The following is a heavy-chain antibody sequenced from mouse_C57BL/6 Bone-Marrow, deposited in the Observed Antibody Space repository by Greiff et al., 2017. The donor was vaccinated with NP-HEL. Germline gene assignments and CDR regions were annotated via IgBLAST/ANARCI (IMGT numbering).Heavy chain of an antibody. D-gene: IGHD1-1*01. CDR1: GFNIKDDY. J-gene: IGHJ3*01. CDR2: IDPENGDT. V-gene: IGHV14-4*01. CDR3: TTPITAVVARAY. Sequence: VQLQQSGAELVRPGASVKLSCTASGFNIKDDYMHWVKQRPEQGLEWIGWIDPENGDTEYASKFQGKATITAEQPSNTAYLQLSSLTSEDTAVYYCTTPITAVVARAYWGQGTLVTVSA.